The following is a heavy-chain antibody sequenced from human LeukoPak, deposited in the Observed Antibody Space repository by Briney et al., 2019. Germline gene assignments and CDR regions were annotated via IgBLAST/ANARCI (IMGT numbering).Heavy chain of an antibody. V-gene: IGHV3-7*01. CDR3: ARVQYYYDSSGPYYYYMDV. CDR2: IKHDDTEK. Sequence: GGSLRLSCAASGFTFRSYWMTWVRQAPGKGLEWVANIKHDDTEKYYVDSVKDRFTISRDNTRNSLYLQMDSLRPEDTAVYYCARVQYYYDSSGPYYYYMDVWGKGTTVTVSS. D-gene: IGHD3-22*01. J-gene: IGHJ6*03. CDR1: GFTFRSYW.